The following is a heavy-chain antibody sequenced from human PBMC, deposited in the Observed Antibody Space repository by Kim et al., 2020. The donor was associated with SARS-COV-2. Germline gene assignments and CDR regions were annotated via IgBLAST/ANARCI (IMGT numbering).Heavy chain of an antibody. D-gene: IGHD3-9*01. J-gene: IGHJ6*02. CDR2: ISSNGGST. Sequence: GGSLRLSCAASGFTFSSYAMHWVRQAPGKGLEYVSAISSNGGSTYYANSVKGRFTISRDNSKNTLYLQMGSLRAEDMAVYYCARDYDILTGNYYYGMDVWGQGTTVTVSS. CDR3: ARDYDILTGNYYYGMDV. CDR1: GFTFSSYA. V-gene: IGHV3-64*01.